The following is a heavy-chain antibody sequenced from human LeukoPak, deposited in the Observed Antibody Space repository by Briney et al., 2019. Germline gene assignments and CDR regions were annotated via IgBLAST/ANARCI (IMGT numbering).Heavy chain of an antibody. J-gene: IGHJ5*02. D-gene: IGHD2-2*01. CDR1: GGSISSGLYS. CDR2: IYHTGST. Sequence: PSETLSLTCDVSGGSISSGLYSWSWIRQPLGKGLEWIGYIYHTGSTYYNPSLKSRVTISVDTSKNQFSLRLSSVTAADTAVYYCARLQYCSGTSCYWFDPWGQGTLVTVSS. CDR3: ARLQYCSGTSCYWFDP. V-gene: IGHV4-30-2*01.